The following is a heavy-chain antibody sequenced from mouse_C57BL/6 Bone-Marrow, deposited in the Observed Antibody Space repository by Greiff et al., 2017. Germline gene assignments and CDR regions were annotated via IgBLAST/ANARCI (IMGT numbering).Heavy chain of an antibody. J-gene: IGHJ1*03. CDR2: ISGGGGNT. D-gene: IGHD1-1*01. V-gene: IGHV5-9*01. CDR3: SRQVTTVLATKYFDV. Sequence: EVQGVESGGGLVKPGGSLKLSCAASGFTFSSYTMSWVRQTPEKRLQWVAAISGGGGNTYSPDSVKGRFTISRDNDKKLQYLQMSSLRSEDTALYYCSRQVTTVLATKYFDVWGTGTTVTVSS. CDR1: GFTFSSYT.